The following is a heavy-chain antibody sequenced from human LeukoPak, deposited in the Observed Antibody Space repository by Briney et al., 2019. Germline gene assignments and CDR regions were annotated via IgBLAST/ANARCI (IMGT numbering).Heavy chain of an antibody. Sequence: GGSLRLSCAASGFTFSRYWMTWVRQAPGKGLEWVANIKQDGSETYYVDAVKGRFTISRDNAKNSLYLQMNSLRVGDTAVYFCARGRYSGYMYYFDYWGQGTLVTVSS. J-gene: IGHJ4*02. CDR3: ARGRYSGYMYYFDY. CDR1: GFTFSRYW. CDR2: IKQDGSET. D-gene: IGHD5-12*01. V-gene: IGHV3-7*01.